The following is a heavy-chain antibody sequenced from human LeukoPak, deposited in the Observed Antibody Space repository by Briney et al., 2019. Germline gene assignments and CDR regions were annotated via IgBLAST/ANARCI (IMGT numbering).Heavy chain of an antibody. CDR1: GLTFSSYA. CDR3: AKLGSYSGYDEGVDY. D-gene: IGHD5-12*01. J-gene: IGHJ4*02. V-gene: IGHV3-23*01. CDR2: ISGSGGRT. Sequence: HPGGSLRLSRTASGLTFSSYAMSWVRQAPGKGLEWVSAISGSGGRTYYADSVKGRFTISRDNSKNTLYLQMNSLRAEDTAVYYCAKLGSYSGYDEGVDYWGQGTLVTVSS.